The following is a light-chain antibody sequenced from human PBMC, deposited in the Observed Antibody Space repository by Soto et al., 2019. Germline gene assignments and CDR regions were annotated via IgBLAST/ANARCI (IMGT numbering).Light chain of an antibody. CDR2: DAS. CDR3: QQRSSWPPT. CDR1: QSVSSY. V-gene: IGKV3-11*01. J-gene: IGKJ1*01. Sequence: EVVLTQSPATLSLSPGERATLSCRASQSVSSYLAWFQQKPGRAPRLLIFDASNRATGIPARFSGSGSGTDFTLTISSLEPEDFAVYYCQQRSSWPPTFGQGTKVDIK.